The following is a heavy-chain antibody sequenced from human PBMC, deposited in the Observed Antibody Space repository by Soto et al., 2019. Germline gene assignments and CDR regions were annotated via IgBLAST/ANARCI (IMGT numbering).Heavy chain of an antibody. CDR2: IYYSGST. V-gene: IGHV4-59*08. CDR1: GGSISSYY. D-gene: IGHD5-12*01. Sequence: QVQLQESGPGLVKPSETLSLTCTVSGGSISSYYWSWIRQPPGKGLEWIGYIYYSGSTNYNPSLKGRVTISVDTSKNQFSLKLSSVTVADTAVYYCARYHVVATFDYWGQGTLVTVSS. J-gene: IGHJ4*02. CDR3: ARYHVVATFDY.